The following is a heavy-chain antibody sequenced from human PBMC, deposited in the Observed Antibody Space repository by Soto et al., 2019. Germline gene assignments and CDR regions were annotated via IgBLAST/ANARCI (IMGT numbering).Heavy chain of an antibody. J-gene: IGHJ4*02. CDR2: IYHTGST. CDR1: CYPLPRGFF. D-gene: IGHD6-13*01. Sequence: SGTPSPTRAVSCYPLPRGFFLAWVRQHPGKGLEWIGYIYHTGSTNYNPSLKSRVTISVDTSKNQFSLRLTSVTAADTAVYYCARLRIPAAGSSWGQGTLVTVSS. CDR3: ARLRIPAAGSS. V-gene: IGHV4-31*11.